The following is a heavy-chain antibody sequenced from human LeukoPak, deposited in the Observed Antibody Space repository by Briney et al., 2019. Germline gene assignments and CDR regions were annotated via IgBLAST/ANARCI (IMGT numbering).Heavy chain of an antibody. CDR1: GYTFTSYG. D-gene: IGHD3-3*01. CDR2: ISAYNGNT. J-gene: IGHJ6*02. CDR3: ARDSRFYDFWSGSYYGMDV. Sequence: ASVKVSCKASGYTFTSYGISWVRQAPGQGLEWMGWISAYNGNTNYAQKLQGRVTMTTDTSTGTAYMELRSLRSDDTAVYYCARDSRFYDFWSGSYYGMDVWGQGTTVTVSS. V-gene: IGHV1-18*01.